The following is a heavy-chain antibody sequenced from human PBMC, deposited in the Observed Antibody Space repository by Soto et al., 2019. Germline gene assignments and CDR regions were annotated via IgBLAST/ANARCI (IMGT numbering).Heavy chain of an antibody. Sequence: GSLRLSCTASGFSFSNSGMQWVRQTPGKGLEWVALISFDGDKYYVDSVKGRFTISRDNPTNTVYLQMNRLRPEDTAVYYCARDYARGWCQFWGQGTLVTRLL. J-gene: IGHJ4*02. V-gene: IGHV3-30*03. CDR1: GFSFSNSG. CDR2: ISFDGDK. D-gene: IGHD2-8*02. CDR3: ARDYARGWCQF.